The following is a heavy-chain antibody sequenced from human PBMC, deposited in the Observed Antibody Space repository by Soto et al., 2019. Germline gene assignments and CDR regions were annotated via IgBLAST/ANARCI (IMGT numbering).Heavy chain of an antibody. CDR2: ISYDGSNK. CDR3: LLSRRRDDFDY. D-gene: IGHD2-21*01. CDR1: GFTFSSYA. J-gene: IGHJ4*02. Sequence: QVQLVESGGGVVQPGRSLRLSCAASGFTFSSYAMHWVRQAPGKGLEWVAVISYDGSNKYYADSVKGRFTISRDNSKNTLYLQMNSLRDEDTAVYYCLLSRRRDDFDYWGQGTLVTVSS. V-gene: IGHV3-30-3*01.